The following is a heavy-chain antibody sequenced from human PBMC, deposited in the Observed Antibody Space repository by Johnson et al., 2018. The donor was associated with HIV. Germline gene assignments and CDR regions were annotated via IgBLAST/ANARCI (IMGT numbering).Heavy chain of an antibody. V-gene: IGHV3-30*14. CDR1: GFTFSTSV. CDR3: ARSGWYLSYAFDI. D-gene: IGHD6-19*01. CDR2: ISSDGNNK. J-gene: IGHJ3*02. Sequence: QVQLVESGGGVVQPGTSLRLSCVGTGFTFSTSVFHWVRRAPGKGLEWVAFISSDGNNKYHADSVKGRFTISRDNSKNTLYLQMNSLRAEDTAVYYCARSGWYLSYAFDIWGQGTMVTVSS.